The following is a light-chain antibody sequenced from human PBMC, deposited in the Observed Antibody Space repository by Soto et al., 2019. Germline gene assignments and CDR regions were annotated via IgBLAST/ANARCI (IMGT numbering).Light chain of an antibody. J-gene: IGKJ1*01. Sequence: DIQMTQSPSTLSRSVGDRVTITRRASQTISSWLAWYQQKPGKAPKRLIYKASSLKSGVPSRFSGRGSGTDFTLTISSLQPEDFATYYCQQSYNTSWTFGQGTKVDIK. CDR2: KAS. CDR1: QTISSW. CDR3: QQSYNTSWT. V-gene: IGKV1-5*03.